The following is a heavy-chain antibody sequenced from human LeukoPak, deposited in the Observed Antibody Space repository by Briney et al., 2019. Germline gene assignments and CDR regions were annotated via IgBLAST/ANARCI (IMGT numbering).Heavy chain of an antibody. CDR3: AKDRSHMIAEYYFDY. Sequence: PGGSLRLSCGASGFTFSNYAMSWVRQAPGKGLEWVSGINDNGSTRFYAASVKGRFTISRDNSKNTLYLQMNSLRAEDTAVYYCAKDRSHMIAEYYFDYWGQGTLVTVSS. D-gene: IGHD3-22*01. CDR1: GFTFSNYA. J-gene: IGHJ4*02. V-gene: IGHV3-23*01. CDR2: INDNGSTR.